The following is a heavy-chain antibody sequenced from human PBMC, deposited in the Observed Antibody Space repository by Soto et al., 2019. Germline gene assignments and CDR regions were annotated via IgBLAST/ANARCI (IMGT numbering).Heavy chain of an antibody. J-gene: IGHJ4*02. Sequence: QVQLVQSGAEVKKPGASVKVSCKASGYTFTSYYITWVRQAPGQALEWMGWLSAYNSNTNSAQQLQGRVTMTTDTSTSTASMELRSLRYDDTAVYYCARDLPPLDYWGQGTLVTVSS. CDR1: GYTFTSYY. CDR2: LSAYNSNT. CDR3: ARDLPPLDY. V-gene: IGHV1-18*01.